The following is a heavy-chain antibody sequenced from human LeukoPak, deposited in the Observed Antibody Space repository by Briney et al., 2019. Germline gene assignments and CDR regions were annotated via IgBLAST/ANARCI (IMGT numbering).Heavy chain of an antibody. CDR3: ARDIGYSYDLESDY. CDR2: IYYSGST. J-gene: IGHJ4*02. Sequence: SETLSLTCTVSGGSISSSSYYWGWIRQPPGKGLEWIGSIYYSGSTYYNPSLKSRVTISVDTSKNQFSLKLSSVTAADTAVYYCARDIGYSYDLESDYWGQGTLVTVSS. V-gene: IGHV4-39*07. D-gene: IGHD5-18*01. CDR1: GGSISSSSYY.